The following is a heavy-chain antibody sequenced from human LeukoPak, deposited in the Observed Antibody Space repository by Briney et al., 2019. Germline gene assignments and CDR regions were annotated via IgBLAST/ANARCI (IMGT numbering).Heavy chain of an antibody. Sequence: SETLSLTCTVSGGSISSYYWSWIRQPAGKGLEWIGRIYTSGSTNYNPSLKSRVTMSVDTSKNQFSLKLSSVTAADTAVYYCARDSLVGACYYFDFWDQGTLVTVSS. CDR2: IYTSGST. D-gene: IGHD1-26*01. V-gene: IGHV4-4*07. CDR3: ARDSLVGACYYFDF. J-gene: IGHJ4*02. CDR1: GGSISSYY.